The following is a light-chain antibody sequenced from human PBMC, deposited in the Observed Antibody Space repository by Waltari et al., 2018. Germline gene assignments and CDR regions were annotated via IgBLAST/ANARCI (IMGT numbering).Light chain of an antibody. V-gene: IGLV3-21*04. Sequence: SYVLTQPPSESVAPGEAARITCGGDRIGSKSVHWSQQKPGQAPTLVIYSDSDRPAGIPERFSGDNSGNTATLTITRVEAGDEAEYYCQVWDGATDQVVFGGGTELTVL. CDR2: SDS. CDR3: QVWDGATDQVV. CDR1: RIGSKS. J-gene: IGLJ2*01.